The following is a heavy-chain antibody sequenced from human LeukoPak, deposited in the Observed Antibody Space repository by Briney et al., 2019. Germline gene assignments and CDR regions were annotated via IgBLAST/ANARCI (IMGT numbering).Heavy chain of an antibody. CDR2: INHSGST. CDR3: ASRSVVVTAIPSLFDY. D-gene: IGHD2-21*02. CDR1: GGSFSGYY. Sequence: SETLSLTCAVYGGSFSGYYWSWIRQPPGKGLEWIGEINHSGSTNYNPSLKSRVTISVDTSKNQFSLKLSSVTAADTAVYYCASRSVVVTAIPSLFDYWGQGTLVTVSS. J-gene: IGHJ4*02. V-gene: IGHV4-34*01.